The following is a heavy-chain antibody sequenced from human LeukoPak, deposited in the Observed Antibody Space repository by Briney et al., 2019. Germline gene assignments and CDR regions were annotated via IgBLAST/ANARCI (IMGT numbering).Heavy chain of an antibody. CDR3: AGAADCSGGSCYYYYMDV. CDR1: GFTFSSYE. V-gene: IGHV3-48*03. Sequence: GGSLRLSCAASGFTFSSYEMNWVRQAPGKGLEWVSYISSSGSTIYYADSVKGRFTIPGDNAKNSLYLQMNSLRAEDTAVYYCAGAADCSGGSCYYYYMDVWGKGTTVTVSS. D-gene: IGHD2-15*01. J-gene: IGHJ6*03. CDR2: ISSSGSTI.